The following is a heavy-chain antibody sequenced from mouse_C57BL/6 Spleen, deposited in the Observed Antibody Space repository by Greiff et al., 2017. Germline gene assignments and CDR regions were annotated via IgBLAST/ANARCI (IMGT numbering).Heavy chain of an antibody. CDR2: ISSGSSTI. D-gene: IGHD2-4*01. J-gene: IGHJ2*01. V-gene: IGHV5-17*01. CDR1: GFTFSDYG. CDR3: ARKPYYDYDGYYFDY. Sequence: EVMLVESGGGLVKPGGSLKLSCAASGFTFSDYGMHWVRQAPEKGLEWVAYISSGSSTIYYADTVKGRFTISGDNAKNTLFLQMTSLRSEDTAMYYCARKPYYDYDGYYFDYWGQGTTLTVSS.